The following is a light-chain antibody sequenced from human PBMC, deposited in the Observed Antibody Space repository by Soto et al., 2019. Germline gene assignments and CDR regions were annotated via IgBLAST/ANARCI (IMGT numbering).Light chain of an antibody. CDR3: QHYGDSAST. V-gene: IGKV3-20*01. CDR2: GAS. J-gene: IGKJ1*01. CDR1: QSVSTNY. Sequence: EIVLTQSPGTLSLSPGERASLSCRASQSVSTNYVAWYQRKPGQAPRLLMDGASIRATGIPHSFSGSGSGTDFTLTISRPDPEACAGYYCQHYGDSASTFGQGTKVEIK.